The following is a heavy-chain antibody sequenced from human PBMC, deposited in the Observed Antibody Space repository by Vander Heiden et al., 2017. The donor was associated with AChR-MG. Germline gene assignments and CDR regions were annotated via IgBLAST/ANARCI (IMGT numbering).Heavy chain of an antibody. J-gene: IGHJ5*02. CDR2: IFWNDEK. D-gene: IGHD1-1*01. CDR3: ARIWGWNDFNWFDP. V-gene: IGHV2-26*01. CDR1: GFSLSAVRMG. Sequence: QVTLKESGPVLVKPTETLTPTCTVSGFSLSAVRMGVSWIRQPPGKALEWLAHIFWNDEKSYSPSLKSRLTISKDTSRSQVVLTMTNIDPVDTATYYCARIWGWNDFNWFDPWGQGTLVTVSS.